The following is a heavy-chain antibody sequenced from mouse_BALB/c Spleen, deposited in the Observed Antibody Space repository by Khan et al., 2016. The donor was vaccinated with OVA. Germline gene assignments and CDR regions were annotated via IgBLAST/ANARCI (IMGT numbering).Heavy chain of an antibody. D-gene: IGHD4-1*01. CDR3: ASHLTGSFAY. Sequence: EVELVESGGDLVKPGGSLRLSCAASGFTFSAYGMSWVRQTPDKRLEWVATIISDGYNTYYPDTVKGRFTISRNKAENTLYLQMSSLKSENTAIYYCASHLTGSFAYWGQGTLVTVSA. J-gene: IGHJ3*01. CDR1: GFTFSAYG. V-gene: IGHV5-6*01. CDR2: IISDGYNT.